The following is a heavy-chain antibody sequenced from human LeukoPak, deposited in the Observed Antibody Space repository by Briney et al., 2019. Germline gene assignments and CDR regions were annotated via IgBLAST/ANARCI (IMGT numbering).Heavy chain of an antibody. CDR3: ARPQTMGSSSPLGY. D-gene: IGHD2-2*01. V-gene: IGHV4-59*01. CDR1: GVSIGSYY. J-gene: IGHJ4*02. CDR2: IHYGGRA. Sequence: SETLSLTCTVSGVSIGSYYWIWIRQPPGKGLEWIGDIHYGGRANYNPSLKSRVTTSLDTSKNQISLKLSSVTAADTAVYYCARPQTMGSSSPLGYWGQGTLVTVSS.